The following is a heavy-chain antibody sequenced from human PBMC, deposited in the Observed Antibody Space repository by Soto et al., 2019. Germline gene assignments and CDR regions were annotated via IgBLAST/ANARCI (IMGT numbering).Heavy chain of an antibody. CDR1: GYTFSRDH. CDR3: ARGDLMTTVTEFRY. Sequence: GASAEVCSKGAGYTFSRDHMDRVRQNHGQGLEWMGIINPSGGSTSYAQKFQGRVTMTRDTSTSTVYMELSSLRSEDTAVYYCARGDLMTTVTEFRYWGQGTLVTVSS. V-gene: IGHV1-46*01. J-gene: IGHJ4*02. D-gene: IGHD4-17*01. CDR2: INPSGGST.